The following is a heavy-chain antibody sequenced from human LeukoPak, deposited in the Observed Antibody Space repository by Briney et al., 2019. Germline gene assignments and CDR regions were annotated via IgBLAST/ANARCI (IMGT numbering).Heavy chain of an antibody. CDR3: ARGPHYYDPPDY. J-gene: IGHJ4*02. V-gene: IGHV1-2*02. D-gene: IGHD3-22*01. CDR1: GYTVTSYF. CDR2: INPNSGGT. Sequence: ASVKVSCKASGYTVTSYFMHWGPQAPGQGLEGGGWINPNSGGTNYAQKFKGRGTMTRDTSISKDYMELMRTASADTAVYYCARGPHYYDPPDYWGQGTLVTVSS.